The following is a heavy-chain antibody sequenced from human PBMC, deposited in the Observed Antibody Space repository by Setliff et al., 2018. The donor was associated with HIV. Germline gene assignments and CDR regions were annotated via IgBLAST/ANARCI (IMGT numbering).Heavy chain of an antibody. CDR1: GYTFSTNA. D-gene: IGHD6-19*01. V-gene: IGHV1-3*01. CDR3: ARGSCSGCYLSDY. CDR2: INAGDDNT. J-gene: IGHJ4*02. Sequence: GSVKVSCKAFGYTFSTNAIHWVRQAPGQRLEWMGYINAGDDNTRYSEKFQGRVTITRDTSANTAYMELSSLRSEDTAVYYCARGSCSGCYLSDYWGLGTLVTVSS.